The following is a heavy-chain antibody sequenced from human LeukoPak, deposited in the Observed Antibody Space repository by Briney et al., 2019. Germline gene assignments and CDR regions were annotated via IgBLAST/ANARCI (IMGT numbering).Heavy chain of an antibody. Sequence: GGSLRLSCAASGFTFSSYAMSWVRQAPGKGLEWVSAISGSGGSTYYVDSVKGRFTISRDNSKNTLYLQMNSLRAEDTAVYYCASTGGGWSSFDYWGQGTLVTVSS. V-gene: IGHV3-23*01. J-gene: IGHJ4*02. CDR3: ASTGGGWSSFDY. CDR2: ISGSGGST. D-gene: IGHD5-12*01. CDR1: GFTFSSYA.